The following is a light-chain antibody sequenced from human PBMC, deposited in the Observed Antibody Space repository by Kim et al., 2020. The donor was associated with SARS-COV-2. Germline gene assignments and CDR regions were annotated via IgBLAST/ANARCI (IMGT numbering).Light chain of an antibody. CDR2: LNSDGSH. Sequence: ASVKLTCTLSSGHSSYAIAWHQQQPEKGPRYLMKLNSDGSHSKGDGIPDRCSGSSSGAERYLTSSSLQSEDEADYYCQTWGTGIRVFGGGTKLTVL. V-gene: IGLV4-69*01. J-gene: IGLJ2*01. CDR3: QTWGTGIRV. CDR1: SGHSSYA.